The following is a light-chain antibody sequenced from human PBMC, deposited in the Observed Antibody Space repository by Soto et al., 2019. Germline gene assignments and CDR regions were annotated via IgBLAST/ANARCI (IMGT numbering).Light chain of an antibody. CDR3: AAWDDSLNGLV. V-gene: IGLV1-44*01. Sequence: QAVVTQPPSASGTPGQRVTISCSGSRSNVERNTVNWYQQLPGTAPKPLIYSNIQRPSGVPDRFSASKSGTSASLAISGLQSEDEADYYCAAWDDSLNGLVFGTGTKLTVL. CDR2: SNI. J-gene: IGLJ1*01. CDR1: RSNVERNT.